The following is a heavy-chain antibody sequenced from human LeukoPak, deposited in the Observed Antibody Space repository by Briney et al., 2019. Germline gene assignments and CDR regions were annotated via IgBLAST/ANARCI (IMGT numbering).Heavy chain of an antibody. CDR3: AKGRGSSSWYYFDY. Sequence: GGSLRLSCAASGFTFSSYGMHWVRQAPGKGLEWVAVIWYGGSNKYYADSVKGRFTISRDNSKNTLYLQMNSLRAEDTAVYYCAKGRGSSSWYYFDYWGQGTLVTVSS. V-gene: IGHV3-30*02. J-gene: IGHJ4*02. CDR2: IWYGGSNK. D-gene: IGHD6-13*01. CDR1: GFTFSSYG.